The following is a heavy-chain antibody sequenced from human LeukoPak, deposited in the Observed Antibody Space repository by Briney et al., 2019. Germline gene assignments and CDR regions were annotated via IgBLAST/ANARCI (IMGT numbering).Heavy chain of an antibody. D-gene: IGHD5-18*01. Sequence: SQTLSLTCAISGDSVSSNSAAWNWIRQSPSRGLEWLGRTYYRSKWYNDYAVSVKSRITINPDTSKNQFSLQLNSVTPEDTAVYYCARGKKDTAMVKRGRAPRFNYWGQGTLVTVSS. CDR1: GDSVSSNSAA. V-gene: IGHV6-1*01. J-gene: IGHJ4*02. CDR2: TYYRSKWYN. CDR3: ARGKKDTAMVKRGRAPRFNY.